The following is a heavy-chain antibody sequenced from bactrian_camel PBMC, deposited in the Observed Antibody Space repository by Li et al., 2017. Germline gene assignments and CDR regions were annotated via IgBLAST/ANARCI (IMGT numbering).Heavy chain of an antibody. CDR3: AAQRYGGISIPLDGGRYNY. V-gene: IGHV3S31*01. J-gene: IGHJ4*01. Sequence: VQLVESGGGSVQSGGSLRLSCAASGYVHMTFCMGWFRQAPGKEREGVAAIDRDGRTWYAESVKGRFTISQDRAGNTLTLQMNSLKPDDTAMYYCAAQRYGGISIPLDGGRYNYWGHGTQVTVS. D-gene: IGHD5*01. CDR1: GYVHMTFC. CDR2: IDRDGRT.